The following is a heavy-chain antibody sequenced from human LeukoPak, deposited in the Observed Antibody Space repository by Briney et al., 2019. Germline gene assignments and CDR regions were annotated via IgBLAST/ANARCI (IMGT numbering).Heavy chain of an antibody. D-gene: IGHD6-19*01. Sequence: SGGSLRLSCAASGFTFSNYWMHWVRHAPGKGLVWVSRINSDGINTSYADSVKGRFTISRDNAKNSLYLQMNSLRAEDTALYYCAKAYSSGWYGNWFDPWGQGTLVTVSS. V-gene: IGHV3-74*01. CDR3: AKAYSSGWYGNWFDP. J-gene: IGHJ5*02. CDR1: GFTFSNYW. CDR2: INSDGINT.